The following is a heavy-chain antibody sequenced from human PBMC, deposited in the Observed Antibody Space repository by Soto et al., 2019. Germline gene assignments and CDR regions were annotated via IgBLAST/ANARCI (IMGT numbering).Heavy chain of an antibody. J-gene: IGHJ4*02. Sequence: GGSLRLSCAASGFTFSGSAMHWVRQASGKGLEWVGRIRSKANSYATAYAASVKGRFTISRDDSKNTAYLQMNSLKTEDTAVYYCTRQEDSDILTGYYRYDFDYWGQGTLVTVSS. V-gene: IGHV3-73*01. CDR1: GFTFSGSA. CDR3: TRQEDSDILTGYYRYDFDY. CDR2: IRSKANSYAT. D-gene: IGHD3-9*01.